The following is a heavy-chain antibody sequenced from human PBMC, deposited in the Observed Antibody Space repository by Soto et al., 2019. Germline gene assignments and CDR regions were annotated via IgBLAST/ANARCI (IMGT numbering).Heavy chain of an antibody. D-gene: IGHD5-12*01. CDR3: ARGPYSGYDTFWLDP. Sequence: WVSLRLSCTASGFTFISYAMSCVRQAPGKGLEWVSSISSSSGNIYYADSVKGRFTISRDNAKNSLYLQMNSLRAEDTAVYYSARGPYSGYDTFWLDPWGQGTLVSVS. J-gene: IGHJ5*02. V-gene: IGHV3-21*01. CDR1: GFTFISYA. CDR2: ISSSSGNI.